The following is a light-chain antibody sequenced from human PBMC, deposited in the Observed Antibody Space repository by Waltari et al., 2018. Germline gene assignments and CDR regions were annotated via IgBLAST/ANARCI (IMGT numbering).Light chain of an antibody. CDR2: VNS. V-gene: IGLV1-40*01. CDR1: SSNIAAGYD. Sequence: QSGLTQPPSVSGAPGQRVTISCTGSSSNIAAGYDVHWYQLLPGTAPKLLIYVNSNRPSGVPDRFSGSKSGTSASLAITGLQAEDEADYYCQSYDSSLSGSVFGGGTKLTVL. CDR3: QSYDSSLSGSV. J-gene: IGLJ3*02.